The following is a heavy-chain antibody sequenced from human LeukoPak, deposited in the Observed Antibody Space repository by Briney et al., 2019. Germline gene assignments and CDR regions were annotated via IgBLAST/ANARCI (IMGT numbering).Heavy chain of an antibody. CDR1: GGPFSGYY. CDR3: ARHVYGEYGPGDY. J-gene: IGHJ4*02. CDR2: ISQFGNT. Sequence: SETLSLTCDVLGGPFSGYYWSWIRQPPGRGLKWIGEISQFGNTDYNPSLKSRVTISVDTSKSQFSLKLSSVTAADTAVYYCARHVYGEYGPGDYWGQGILVTVSS. V-gene: IGHV4-34*01. D-gene: IGHD4-17*01.